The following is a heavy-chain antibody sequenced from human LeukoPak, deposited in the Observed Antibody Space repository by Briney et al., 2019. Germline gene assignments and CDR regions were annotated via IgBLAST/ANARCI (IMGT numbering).Heavy chain of an antibody. Sequence: GGSLRLSCAASGFTFSSYAMSWVRQAPGKGLEWASTISGSGVPTYYADSVKGRFTISRDNSKNTLYLQMNSLRAEDTAVYYCAKVPRYFDWLPLDYWGQGTLVTVSS. D-gene: IGHD3-9*01. J-gene: IGHJ4*02. CDR3: AKVPRYFDWLPLDY. CDR1: GFTFSSYA. V-gene: IGHV3-23*01. CDR2: ISGSGVPT.